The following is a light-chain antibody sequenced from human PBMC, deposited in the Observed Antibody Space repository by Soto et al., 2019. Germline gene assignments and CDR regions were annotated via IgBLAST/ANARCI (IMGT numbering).Light chain of an antibody. CDR1: QSLRSNF. CDR2: DAS. CDR3: HHYGDTPRT. Sequence: PGERATLSCTSSQSLRSNFLAWYQQKPGQAPRLLIYDASSRAAGIPDRFSGGGSGTDFTLTISRLEPEDFAVYYCHHYGDTPRTFGQGTKVDIK. J-gene: IGKJ1*01. V-gene: IGKV3-20*01.